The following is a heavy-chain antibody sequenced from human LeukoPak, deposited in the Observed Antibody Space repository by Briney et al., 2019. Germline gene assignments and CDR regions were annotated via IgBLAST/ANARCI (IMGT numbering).Heavy chain of an antibody. D-gene: IGHD4-17*01. J-gene: IGHJ4*02. CDR1: GFTFSSYT. CDR2: ISSSATYI. CDR3: ATWDDYGDYVAFEY. Sequence: PGGSLRLSCAGSGFTFSSYTMNWVRQAPGKGLEWVSSISSSATYIYYADSVRGRFTISRDDAKNSLFLHMNSLRAEDTALYYCATWDDYGDYVAFEYWGQGTLVTVSS. V-gene: IGHV3-21*01.